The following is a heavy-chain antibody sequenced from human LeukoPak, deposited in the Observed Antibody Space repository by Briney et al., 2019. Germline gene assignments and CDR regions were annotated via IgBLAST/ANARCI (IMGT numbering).Heavy chain of an antibody. CDR3: ARVPYGGNSGVIDY. D-gene: IGHD4-23*01. J-gene: IGHJ4*02. CDR2: IYYSGST. CDR1: GGSISSGGYN. Sequence: SETLSLTCTVSGGSISSGGYNWSWIRQHPGKGLEWIGYIYYSGSTYYNPSLKSRVTISVDTSKNQFSLKLSSVTAADTAVYYCARVPYGGNSGVIDYWGQGTLVTVSS. V-gene: IGHV4-31*03.